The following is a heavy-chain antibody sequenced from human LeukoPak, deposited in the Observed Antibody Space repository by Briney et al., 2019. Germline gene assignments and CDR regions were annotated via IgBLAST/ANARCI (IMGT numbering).Heavy chain of an antibody. CDR2: INPSGGST. CDR1: GYTFTNYT. J-gene: IGHJ4*02. CDR3: ARYFDGDGFDY. D-gene: IGHD3-9*01. V-gene: IGHV1-46*01. Sequence: ASVKVSCKASGYTFTNYTINWVRQAPGQGLEWMGIINPSGGSTSYAQKFQGRVTMTRDTSTSTVYMELSSLRSEDTAVYYCARYFDGDGFDYWGQGTLVTVSS.